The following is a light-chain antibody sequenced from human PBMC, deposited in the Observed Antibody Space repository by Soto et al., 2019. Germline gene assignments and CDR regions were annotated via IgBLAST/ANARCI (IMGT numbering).Light chain of an antibody. CDR1: RSDVGSYNL. V-gene: IGLV2-23*01. CDR2: EGS. CDR3: CSYAGSSTSVV. Sequence: SALTPPASVSGSPGQSITLSCTGTRSDVGSYNLVSWYQQHPGKAPKLMIYEGSKRPSGVSNRFSGSKSGNTASLTISGLQAEDEADYYCCSYAGSSTSVVFGGGTKVTVL. J-gene: IGLJ2*01.